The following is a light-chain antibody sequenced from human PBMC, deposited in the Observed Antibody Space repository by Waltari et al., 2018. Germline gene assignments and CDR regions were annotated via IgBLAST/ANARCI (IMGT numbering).Light chain of an antibody. Sequence: QSALTQPPSASGSPGQSVAISCTGTSSDVGGYHYVSWYQQHPGGAPKLLIYEVSRRPSGVPDRFSGSKSGNTAFLTVSGLQPEDEADYVCNSYTGNNNLLFGGGTKLTVL. V-gene: IGLV2-8*01. CDR2: EVS. CDR3: NSYTGNNNLL. CDR1: SSDVGGYHY. J-gene: IGLJ2*01.